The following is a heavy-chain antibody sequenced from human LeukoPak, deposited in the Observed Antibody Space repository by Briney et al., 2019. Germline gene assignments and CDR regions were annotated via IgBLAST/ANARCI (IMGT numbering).Heavy chain of an antibody. V-gene: IGHV5-51*01. D-gene: IGHD3-22*01. CDR3: ARQLGVNTFDY. CDR1: GYSFTSYW. CDR2: IYPGDSDT. Sequence: GESLKISCQGSGYSFTSYWIGWVRQMPGKGLEWMGIIYPGDSDTRYSPSFQGQVTTSADKSITTAYLQWSSLKASDTAIYYCARQLGVNTFDYWGQGTLVTVSS. J-gene: IGHJ4*02.